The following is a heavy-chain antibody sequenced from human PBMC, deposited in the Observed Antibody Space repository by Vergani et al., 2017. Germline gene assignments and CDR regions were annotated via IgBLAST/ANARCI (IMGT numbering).Heavy chain of an antibody. CDR3: ARDLDYYDSSGYPWDWFDP. CDR1: GYTFTSYG. J-gene: IGHJ5*02. CDR2: ISAYNGNK. V-gene: IGHV1-18*01. Sequence: VQLVQSGAEVKKPGASVKVSCKASGYTFTSYGISWVRQAPGQGLEWMGWISAYNGNKNSAQKLQGRVTMTTDTSTSTAYMGLRILRSDDTAVYYCARDLDYYDSSGYPWDWFDPWGQGTLVTVSS. D-gene: IGHD3-22*01.